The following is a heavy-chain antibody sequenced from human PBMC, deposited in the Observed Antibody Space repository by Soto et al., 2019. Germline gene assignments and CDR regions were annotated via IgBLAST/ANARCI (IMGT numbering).Heavy chain of an antibody. CDR1: GFSLSNARMG. CDR2: IFSNDEK. J-gene: IGHJ6*02. D-gene: IGHD3-9*01. Sequence: QVTLKESGPVLVKPTETLTLTCTVSGFSLSNARMGVSWIRQPPGKALEWLAHIFSNDEKSYSTSLKSRLTISXXTXKXXVVLTMTNMDPVDTATYYCARMPRYFDWLGLGMDVWGQGTTVTVSS. CDR3: ARMPRYFDWLGLGMDV. V-gene: IGHV2-26*01.